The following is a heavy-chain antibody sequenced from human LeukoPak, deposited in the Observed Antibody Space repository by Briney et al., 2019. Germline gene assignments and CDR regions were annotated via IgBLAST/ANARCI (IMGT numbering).Heavy chain of an antibody. J-gene: IGHJ4*02. CDR2: INPNSGGT. D-gene: IGHD3-10*01. V-gene: IGHV1-2*02. CDR3: ARGWFDYTHQRLYYFDF. Sequence: ASVKVSCKASGYTFTGYYMHWVRQPPGQGLEWMGWINPNSGGTNYAQKFQGRVTMTRDTSISTAYMELSRLRSDDTAVYYCARGWFDYTHQRLYYFDFWGQGTLVTVSS. CDR1: GYTFTGYY.